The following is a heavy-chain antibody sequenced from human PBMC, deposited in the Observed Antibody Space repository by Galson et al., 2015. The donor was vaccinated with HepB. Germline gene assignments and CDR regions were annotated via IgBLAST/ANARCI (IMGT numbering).Heavy chain of an antibody. Sequence: SVKVSCKASGGPFSNNIISWVRQAPGQGLEWMGRIIPMLGMANYAQKLQGRVTITADKSTSTAHMELSSLRSEDTAVYYCAREVTVVKGGDYYYYGMDVWGQGTTVTVSS. D-gene: IGHD4-23*01. J-gene: IGHJ6*02. CDR3: AREVTVVKGGDYYYYGMDV. CDR1: GGPFSNNI. V-gene: IGHV1-69*04. CDR2: IIPMLGMA.